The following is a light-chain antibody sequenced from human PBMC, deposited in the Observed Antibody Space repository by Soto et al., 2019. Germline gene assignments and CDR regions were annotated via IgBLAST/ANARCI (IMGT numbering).Light chain of an antibody. CDR1: NTNIGAGYD. CDR3: QSYDSSLSAWKV. J-gene: IGLJ3*02. Sequence: QSVLPQPPSVSGAPGQRVSISCTGTNTNIGAGYDVNWYQLLPGTAPKLLIYANINRPSGVPDRFSGSKSGASAFLVITGLQAEDEADYYCQSYDSSLSAWKVFGGGTKLTVL. V-gene: IGLV1-40*01. CDR2: ANI.